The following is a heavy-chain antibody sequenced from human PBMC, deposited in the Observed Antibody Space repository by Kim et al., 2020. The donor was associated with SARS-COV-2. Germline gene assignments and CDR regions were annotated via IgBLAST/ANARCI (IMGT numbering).Heavy chain of an antibody. CDR2: IIPIFGTA. D-gene: IGHD3-9*01. CDR1: GGTFSSYA. V-gene: IGHV1-69*13. J-gene: IGHJ6*02. CDR3: ARALHYDILTGYSPYYYYYGMDV. Sequence: SVKVSCKASGGTFSSYAISWVRQAPGQGLEWMGGIIPIFGTANYAQKFQGRVTITADESTSTAYMELSSLRSEDTAVYYCARALHYDILTGYSPYYYYYGMDVWGQGTTVTVSS.